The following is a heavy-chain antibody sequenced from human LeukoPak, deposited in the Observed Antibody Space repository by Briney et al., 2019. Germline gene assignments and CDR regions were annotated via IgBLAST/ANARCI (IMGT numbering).Heavy chain of an antibody. D-gene: IGHD6-19*01. J-gene: IGHJ4*02. Sequence: GGSLRLSCAASGFTFSSYAMHWVRQAPGKGLEWVALISYDGSNKYYADSVKGRFTISRDNSKNTLYLEMNSLKAEDTAVYYCARDQWLVYYFDYWGQGTLVTVSS. CDR3: ARDQWLVYYFDY. CDR1: GFTFSSYA. CDR2: ISYDGSNK. V-gene: IGHV3-30-3*01.